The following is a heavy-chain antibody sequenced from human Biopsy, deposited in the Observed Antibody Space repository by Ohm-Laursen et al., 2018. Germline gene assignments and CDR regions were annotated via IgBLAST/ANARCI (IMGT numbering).Heavy chain of an antibody. J-gene: IGHJ4*02. CDR3: ARGPSGVATIG. CDR2: TNNNGGRT. Sequence: GSLRLSCSASGFTFSSYAMSWVRQFPGKGLEWVSSTNNNGGRTYYTDSVKGRFTISRDSSKNTLYLQMNSLRVEDTAVYYCARGPSGVATIGRGQGTLVTVSS. D-gene: IGHD5-24*01. V-gene: IGHV3-23*01. CDR1: GFTFSSYA.